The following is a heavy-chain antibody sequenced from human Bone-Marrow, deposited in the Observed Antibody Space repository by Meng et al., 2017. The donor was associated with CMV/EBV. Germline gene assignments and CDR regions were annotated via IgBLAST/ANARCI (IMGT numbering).Heavy chain of an antibody. CDR3: ARRGAYGSGSYYTLGGMDV. CDR1: GFTFSSYA. V-gene: IGHV3-23*03. J-gene: IGHJ6*02. CDR2: IYSGGSST. D-gene: IGHD3-10*01. Sequence: GESLKISCAASGFTFSSYAMSWVRQAPGKGLEWVSVIYSGGSSTNYADSVKGRFTSSRDNSKNTLYLQMNSLRAEDTAVYYCARRGAYGSGSYYTLGGMDVWGQGTTVTISS.